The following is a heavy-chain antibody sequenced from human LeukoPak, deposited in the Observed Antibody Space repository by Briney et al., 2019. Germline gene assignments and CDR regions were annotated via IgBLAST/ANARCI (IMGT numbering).Heavy chain of an antibody. D-gene: IGHD3-3*01. CDR2: ISGSGGST. J-gene: IGHJ3*02. CDR3: AKGGRLTYYDFWSGYELRDAFDI. Sequence: GGSLRLSCAASGFTFSSYAMSWVRQAPGKGLEWVSAISGSGGSTYYADSVKGRFTISRDNSKNTLYLQMNSLRAEDTAVYYCAKGGRLTYYDFWSGYELRDAFDIWGQGTMVTVSS. V-gene: IGHV3-23*01. CDR1: GFTFSSYA.